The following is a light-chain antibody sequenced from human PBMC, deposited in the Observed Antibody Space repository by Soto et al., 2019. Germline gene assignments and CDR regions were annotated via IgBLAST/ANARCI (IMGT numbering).Light chain of an antibody. CDR2: LGD. CDR1: TSNIGTFY. Sequence: QSALTQPPSASSTPAQTVTISCSGSTSNIGTFYVYWYQHLPGTAPKLLIYLGDQRASGVSDRFSGSKSGTSASLAINGLRSDDEADYYCAAWDDNLNAYVFGSGTKVTVL. V-gene: IGLV1-47*02. J-gene: IGLJ1*01. CDR3: AAWDDNLNAYV.